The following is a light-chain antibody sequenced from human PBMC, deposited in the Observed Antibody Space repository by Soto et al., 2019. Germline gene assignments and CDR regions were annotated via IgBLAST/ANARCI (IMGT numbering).Light chain of an antibody. CDR3: QQRNNWPRLT. J-gene: IGKJ4*01. Sequence: EIVLTQSPATLSLSPGERATLSCRASQSVSSYLAWYQQKPGQAPRLLIYDASNRTTGIPARFSGSGSGTDFTLTISSLVPEDFAVYYCQQRNNWPRLTFGGGTKVEIK. V-gene: IGKV3-11*01. CDR1: QSVSSY. CDR2: DAS.